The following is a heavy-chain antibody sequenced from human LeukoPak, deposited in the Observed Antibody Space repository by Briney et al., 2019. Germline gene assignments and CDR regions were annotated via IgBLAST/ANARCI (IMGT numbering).Heavy chain of an antibody. Sequence: IPGGSLRLSCAASGFTFSSYGMNWVRQAPGKGLEWVSSISSSSSYIYYADSVKGRFTISRDNAKNSLYLQMNSLRAEDTAVYYCARDSVAAFDYWAREPWSPSPQ. CDR2: ISSSSSYI. V-gene: IGHV3-21*01. D-gene: IGHD4-23*01. J-gene: IGHJ4*02. CDR1: GFTFSSYG. CDR3: ARDSVAAFDY.